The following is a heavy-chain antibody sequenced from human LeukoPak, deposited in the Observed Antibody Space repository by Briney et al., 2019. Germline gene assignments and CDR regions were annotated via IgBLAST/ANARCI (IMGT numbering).Heavy chain of an antibody. CDR2: IIPIFGTA. V-gene: IGHV1-69*13. J-gene: IGHJ5*02. Sequence: ASVKVSCKASGGTFSSYAISWVRQAPGQGLEWMGGIIPIFGTANYAQKFQGRVTITADESTSTAYMELSSLRSEDTAVYYCARGDYDILTGYFDPWGQGTLVTVSS. CDR1: GGTFSSYA. D-gene: IGHD3-9*01. CDR3: ARGDYDILTGYFDP.